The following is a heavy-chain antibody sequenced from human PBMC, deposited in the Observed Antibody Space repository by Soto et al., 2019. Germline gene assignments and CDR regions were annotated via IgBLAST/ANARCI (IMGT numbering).Heavy chain of an antibody. CDR3: ARVDWYFDL. CDR1: GGSISSYY. CDR2: IYYSGST. V-gene: IGHV4-59*01. J-gene: IGHJ2*01. Sequence: QVQLQESGPGLVKPSETLSLTCTVSGGSISSYYWSWIRQPPGKGLEWIGYIYYSGSTNYNPSLKXRXTXXVDTSKNQFSLKLSSVTAADTAVYYCARVDWYFDLWGRGTLVTVSS.